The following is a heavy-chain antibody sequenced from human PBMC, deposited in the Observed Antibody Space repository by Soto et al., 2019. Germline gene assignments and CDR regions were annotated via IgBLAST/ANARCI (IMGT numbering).Heavy chain of an antibody. V-gene: IGHV4-30-4*01. Sequence: SETLSLTCTVSGGSINSGDYYWTWVRQPPGKGLEWTGYIYYDGNSQHNPSLKSRVTMSIDTSKNQFSLHLSSVTAADTAVYYCARDRRWLPRGPNNWRVLWGQGTQVTVSS. CDR2: IYYDGNS. J-gene: IGHJ4*02. CDR1: GGSINSGDYY. CDR3: ARDRRWLPRGPNNWRVL. D-gene: IGHD5-12*01.